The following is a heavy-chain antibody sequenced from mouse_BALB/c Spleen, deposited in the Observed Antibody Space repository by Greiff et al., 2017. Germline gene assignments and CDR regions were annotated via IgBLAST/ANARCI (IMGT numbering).Heavy chain of an antibody. D-gene: IGHD2-4*01. Sequence: QVQLKESGPGLVAPSQSLSITCTVSGFSLTSYGVHWVRQPPGKGLEWLGVIWAGGSTNYNSALMSRLSISKDNSKSQVFLKMNSLQTDDTAMYYCARNSDYDYDGYYFDYWGQGTTLTVSS. V-gene: IGHV2-9*02. CDR1: GFSLTSYG. J-gene: IGHJ2*01. CDR3: ARNSDYDYDGYYFDY. CDR2: IWAGGST.